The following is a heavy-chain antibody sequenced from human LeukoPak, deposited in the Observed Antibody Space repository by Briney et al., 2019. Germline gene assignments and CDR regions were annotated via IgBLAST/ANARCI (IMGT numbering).Heavy chain of an antibody. CDR1: GYTLTELS. V-gene: IGHV1-24*01. D-gene: IGHD3-10*01. Sequence: GASVKVSCKVSGYTLTELSMHWVRQAPGKGLEWMGGFDPEDGETIYAQKFQGRVTITADESTSTAYMELSSLRSEDTAVYYCARLPPTTYYYGSGSPHMDVWGKGTTVTVSS. CDR2: FDPEDGET. CDR3: ARLPPTTYYYGSGSPHMDV. J-gene: IGHJ6*03.